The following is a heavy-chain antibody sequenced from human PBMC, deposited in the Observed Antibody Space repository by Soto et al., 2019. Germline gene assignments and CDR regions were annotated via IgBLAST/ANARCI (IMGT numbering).Heavy chain of an antibody. CDR1: GFTISTYA. J-gene: IGHJ5*02. CDR2: VTGSGGQI. CDR3: AKDAVYKDGLWLMDS. V-gene: IGHV3-23*01. D-gene: IGHD2-21*01. Sequence: HPGGSLRLSCAASGFTISTYAMTWVRQAPGKGLECVSGVTGSGGQIHYADSVKGRFTISKDNSKNTLYLQMSSLREEDTALYYCAKDAVYKDGLWLMDSWGQGTLVTVSS.